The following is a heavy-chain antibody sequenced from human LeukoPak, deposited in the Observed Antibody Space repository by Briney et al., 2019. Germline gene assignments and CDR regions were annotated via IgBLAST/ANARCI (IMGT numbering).Heavy chain of an antibody. D-gene: IGHD1-1*01. CDR3: ARDRGTWNDDGFDY. CDR2: IYISGST. J-gene: IGHJ4*02. CDR1: GGSISSGTYY. V-gene: IGHV4-61*02. Sequence: SQTLSLTCTVSGGSISSGTYYWSWIRQPAGKGLEWIGRIYISGSTNYNPSLKSRVTMSVDTSKNQFSLKLSSVTAADTAVYYCARDRGTWNDDGFDYWGQGTLVTVSS.